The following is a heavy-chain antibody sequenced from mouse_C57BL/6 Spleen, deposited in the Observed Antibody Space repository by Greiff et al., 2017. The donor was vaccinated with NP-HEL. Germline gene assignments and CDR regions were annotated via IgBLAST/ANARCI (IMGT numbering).Heavy chain of an antibody. J-gene: IGHJ3*01. V-gene: IGHV1-69*01. CDR3: ARHYGSSIAFAY. D-gene: IGHD1-1*01. CDR1: GYTFTSYW. CDR2: IDPSDSYT. Sequence: QVQLQQPGAELVMPGASVKLSCKASGYTFTSYWMHWVKQRPGQGLEWIGEIDPSDSYTNYNQKFKGKSTLTVDKSSSTAYMQLSSLTSEDSAVYYCARHYGSSIAFAYWGQGTLVTVSA.